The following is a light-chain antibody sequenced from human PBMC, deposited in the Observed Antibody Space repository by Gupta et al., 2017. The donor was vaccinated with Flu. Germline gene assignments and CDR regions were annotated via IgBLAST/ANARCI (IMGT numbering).Light chain of an antibody. CDR1: QSVSSGY. V-gene: IGKV3-20*01. Sequence: DIVLTQSPGTLSLSPGERATLSCRASQSVSSGYLAWYQQKPGQAPRLLIYGASTRATGIPDRFSGSGSGTDFTLTISRLQPEDLAVYYWQQYGSSPPYSFGQGTKLEIK. J-gene: IGKJ2*03. CDR2: GAS. CDR3: QQYGSSPPYS.